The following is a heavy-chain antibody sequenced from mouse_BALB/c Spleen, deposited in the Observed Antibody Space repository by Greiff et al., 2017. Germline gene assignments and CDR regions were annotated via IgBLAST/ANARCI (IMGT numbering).Heavy chain of an antibody. CDR1: GYTFTSYT. J-gene: IGHJ2*01. CDR3: ARKTVVAPPFDC. CDR2: INPSSGYT. Sequence: VQLQQSGAELARPGASVKMSCKASGYTFTSYTMHWVKQRPGQGLEWIGYINPSSGYTNYNQKFKDKATLTADKSSSTAYMQLSSLTSEDSAVYYCARKTVVAPPFDCRGQGTTLTVSS. D-gene: IGHD1-1*01. V-gene: IGHV1-4*01.